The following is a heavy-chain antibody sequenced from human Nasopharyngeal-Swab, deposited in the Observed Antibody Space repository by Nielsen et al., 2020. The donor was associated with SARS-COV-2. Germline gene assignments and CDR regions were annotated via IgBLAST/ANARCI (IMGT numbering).Heavy chain of an antibody. CDR3: ARASEEYDSSGYYGY. Sequence: AGSLRLSCAVYGGSFSGYYWSWIRQPPGKGLEWIGEINHSGSTNYNPSLKSRVTISVDTSKNQFSLKLSSVTAADTAVYYCARASEEYDSSGYYGYWGQGTLVTVSS. D-gene: IGHD3-22*01. V-gene: IGHV4-34*01. J-gene: IGHJ4*02. CDR1: GGSFSGYY. CDR2: INHSGST.